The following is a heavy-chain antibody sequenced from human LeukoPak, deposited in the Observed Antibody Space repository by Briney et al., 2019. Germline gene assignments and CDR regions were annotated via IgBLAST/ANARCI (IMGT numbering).Heavy chain of an antibody. Sequence: PGGSLRLSCAASGFTVSSNYMSWVRQAPGKGLEWVSIIFGSGSTYYADSVKGRFTISRDNSKNMLYLRMNSLRAEDTAVYYCARGDGYNYVGYWGQGTLVTVSS. D-gene: IGHD5-24*01. CDR2: IFGSGST. V-gene: IGHV3-53*01. J-gene: IGHJ4*02. CDR1: GFTVSSNY. CDR3: ARGDGYNYVGY.